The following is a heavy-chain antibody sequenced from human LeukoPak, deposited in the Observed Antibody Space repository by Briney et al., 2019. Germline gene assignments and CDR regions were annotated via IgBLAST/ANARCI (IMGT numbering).Heavy chain of an antibody. CDR2: IYYSGST. J-gene: IGHJ4*02. CDR3: ASIDQVETTMGGYYFDY. V-gene: IGHV4-30-4*08. CDR1: GGSISSGDYY. Sequence: SETLSLTCTVSGGSISSGDYYWSWIRQPPGKGLEWIGYIYYSGSTYYNPSLKSRVTISVDTSKNQFSLKLSSVTAADTAVYYRASIDQVETTMGGYYFDYWGQGTLVTVSS. D-gene: IGHD5-18*01.